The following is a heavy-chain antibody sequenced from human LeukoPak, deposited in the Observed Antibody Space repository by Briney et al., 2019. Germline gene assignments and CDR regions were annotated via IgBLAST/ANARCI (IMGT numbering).Heavy chain of an antibody. J-gene: IGHJ4*02. CDR2: SGGST. D-gene: IGHD3-22*01. V-gene: IGHV3-66*01. CDR3: ARDFNYYDSSGYSDY. Sequence: SGGSTYYADSVKGRFTISRDNSKNTLYLQMNSLRAEDTAVYYCARDFNYYDSSGYSDYWGQGTLVTVSS.